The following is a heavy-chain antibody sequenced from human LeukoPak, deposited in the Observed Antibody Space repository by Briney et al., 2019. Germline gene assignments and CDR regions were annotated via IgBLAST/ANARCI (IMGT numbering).Heavy chain of an antibody. CDR1: GFTFSSYA. J-gene: IGHJ3*02. CDR3: AKGIVVVPAAGDAFDI. V-gene: IGHV3-23*01. D-gene: IGHD2-2*01. CDR2: ISGSAGST. Sequence: PGGSLRLSCAASGFTFSSYAMNWVRQAPGKGLEWVSVISGSAGSTYYADSVKGRFTISRDNYKNTLYLQMNSLRAEDTAVYYCAKGIVVVPAAGDAFDIWGQGTMVTVSS.